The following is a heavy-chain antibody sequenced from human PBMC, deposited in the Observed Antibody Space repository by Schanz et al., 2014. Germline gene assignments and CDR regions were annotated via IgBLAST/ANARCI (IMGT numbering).Heavy chain of an antibody. Sequence: QLQESGPGLVKPSQTLSLTCAVSGGSISSGGYSWSWIRQPPGKGLEWIGYIFFRGSTYYNPSLKIRVTISIDTSKTHFSLRLPSVTAADTAVYYCYGMDVWGQGTTVTVSS. CDR3: YGMDV. CDR1: GGSISSGGYS. V-gene: IGHV4-30-4*07. CDR2: IFFRGST. J-gene: IGHJ6*02.